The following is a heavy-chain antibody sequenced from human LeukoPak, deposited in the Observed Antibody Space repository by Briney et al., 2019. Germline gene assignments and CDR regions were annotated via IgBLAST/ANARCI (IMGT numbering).Heavy chain of an antibody. Sequence: SETLSLTCTVSGGSISSGSYYWSWIRQPAGKGLEWIGRIYTSGSTNYNPSLKSGVTISVDTSKNQFSLKLSSVTAADTAVYYCAREEVLRFLEWPPMRAFDIWGQGTMVTVSS. D-gene: IGHD3-3*01. J-gene: IGHJ3*02. CDR1: GGSISSGSYY. CDR2: IYTSGST. V-gene: IGHV4-61*02. CDR3: AREEVLRFLEWPPMRAFDI.